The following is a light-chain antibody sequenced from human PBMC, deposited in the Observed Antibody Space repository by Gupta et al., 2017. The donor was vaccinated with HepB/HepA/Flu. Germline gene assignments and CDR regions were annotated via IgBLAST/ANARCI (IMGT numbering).Light chain of an antibody. V-gene: IGLV1-40*01. CDR2: CNN. J-gene: IGLJ3*02. CDR1: SSNLGANYD. CDR3: YYYDYRMNGAWV. Sequence: QSVLTQPPSVSGAPGQRVSISCTGSSSNLGANYDVHWYQQLPGDDPQLLIHCNNNRPSGVPDRFSGATSCTSASPVTNGLQDDDEAEDYCYYYDYRMNGAWVFGGGTKLTVL.